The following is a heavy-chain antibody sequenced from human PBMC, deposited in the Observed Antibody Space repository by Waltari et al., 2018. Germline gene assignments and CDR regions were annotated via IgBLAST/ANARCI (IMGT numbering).Heavy chain of an antibody. V-gene: IGHV4-59*01. J-gene: IGHJ4*02. CDR3: ARDRGLESRDGPEYYFDY. CDR1: GGSIASYF. Sequence: QVQLQQSGPGLVKPSETLSLTCSVSGGSIASYFWSWIRQPPGKGLEWIGDIYSSGTSNSNPSLKSRVTISVDKSKNQFSLKLSSVTAADTAVYYCARDRGLESRDGPEYYFDYWGQGTLVTVSS. CDR2: IYSSGTS. D-gene: IGHD3-10*01.